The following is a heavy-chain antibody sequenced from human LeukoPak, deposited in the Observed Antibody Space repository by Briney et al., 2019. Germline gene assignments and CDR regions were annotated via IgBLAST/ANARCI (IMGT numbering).Heavy chain of an antibody. J-gene: IGHJ4*02. CDR1: GGSISSYY. D-gene: IGHD3-16*01. V-gene: IGHV4-39*01. CDR3: ARHGGTQSLPDY. Sequence: SETLSLTCTVSGGSISSYYWGWIRQPPGKGLEWIGSIFYSGSTSYNPSLKSRVTISVDTSMNQFSLKLSSVTAADTAVYYCARHGGTQSLPDYWGQGTLVTVSS. CDR2: IFYSGST.